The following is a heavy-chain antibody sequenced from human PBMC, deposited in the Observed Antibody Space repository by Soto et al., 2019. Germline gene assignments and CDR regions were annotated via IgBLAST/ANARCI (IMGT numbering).Heavy chain of an antibody. J-gene: IGHJ4*02. CDR2: IYPGDYET. Sequence: GESLKISFQCSGYTFSNFWIAWVRQLPGKGLEWMGIIYPGDYETRYSPSFHGKVTISADRSIGTAYLQWSSLEALDSAFYFCERSPRSSPYFDYWGQGALVTVSS. V-gene: IGHV5-51*01. CDR3: ERSPRSSPYFDY. CDR1: GYTFSNFW. D-gene: IGHD6-13*01.